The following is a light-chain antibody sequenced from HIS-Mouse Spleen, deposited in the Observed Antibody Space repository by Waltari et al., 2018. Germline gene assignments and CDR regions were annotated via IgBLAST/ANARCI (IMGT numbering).Light chain of an antibody. CDR1: SSDVGGYNY. Sequence: QSALTQPASVSGSPGQSITISCTGTSSDVGGYNYVPWYQQHPGKAPKLMIYDFINRPSGVSNRFSGSKSGNTASLTISGLQAEDEADYYCSSYTSSSTYVFGTGTKVTVL. J-gene: IGLJ1*01. CDR2: DFI. CDR3: SSYTSSSTYV. V-gene: IGLV2-14*03.